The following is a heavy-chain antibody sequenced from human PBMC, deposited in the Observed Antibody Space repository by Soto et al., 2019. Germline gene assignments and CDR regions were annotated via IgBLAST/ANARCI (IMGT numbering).Heavy chain of an antibody. CDR2: IYYSGST. CDR3: ARSVFP. J-gene: IGHJ5*02. V-gene: IGHV4-31*03. CDR1: GGSISSRGYY. Sequence: PSETLCLTCTVSGGSISSRGYYWSWIRQHPGKGLEWIGYIYYSGSTYYNPSLKSRVTISVDTSKNQFALKLTSVTAADTAVYYCARSVFPWGQGTLVTVSS.